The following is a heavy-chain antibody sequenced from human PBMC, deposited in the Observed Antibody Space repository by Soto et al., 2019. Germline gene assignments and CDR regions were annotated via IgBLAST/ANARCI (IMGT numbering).Heavy chain of an antibody. J-gene: IGHJ3*02. CDR2: ISSSGSTI. CDR3: ARVPTGTVVTPGAFDI. Sequence: EVQLVESGGGVVQPGGSLRLSCAASGFTFSSYEMNWVRQAPGKGLEWVSYISSSGSTIYYADSVKGRFTISRDNAKNSLYLQMNSLRAEDTAVYYCARVPTGTVVTPGAFDIWGQGTMVTVSS. CDR1: GFTFSSYE. D-gene: IGHD2-21*02. V-gene: IGHV3-48*03.